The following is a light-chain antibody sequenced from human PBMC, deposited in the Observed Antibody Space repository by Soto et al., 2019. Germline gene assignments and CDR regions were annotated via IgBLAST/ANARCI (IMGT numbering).Light chain of an antibody. CDR2: AAS. Sequence: IQLTQSPSSLSASVGDRVTITCRASQGISSYLAWYQQKPGKAPKLLIYAASSLQSGVPSRFSGSGSGTDFTLTISSLQPEDFATYSCQQSYNSPQTFGRGTKVDIK. CDR1: QGISSY. V-gene: IGKV1-39*01. CDR3: QQSYNSPQT. J-gene: IGKJ1*01.